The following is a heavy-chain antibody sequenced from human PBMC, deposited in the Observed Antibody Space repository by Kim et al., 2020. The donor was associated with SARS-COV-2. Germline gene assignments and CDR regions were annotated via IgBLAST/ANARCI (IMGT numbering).Heavy chain of an antibody. CDR3: LARTGYSSGWSGRDAFDI. D-gene: IGHD6-19*01. V-gene: IGHV5-51*01. CDR2: IYPGDSDT. Sequence: GESLKISCKGSGYSFTSYWIGWVRQMPGKGLEWMGIIYPGDSDTRYSPSFQGQVTISADKSISTAYLQWSSLKASDTAMYYCLARTGYSSGWSGRDAFDIWGQGTMVTVSS. J-gene: IGHJ3*02. CDR1: GYSFTSYW.